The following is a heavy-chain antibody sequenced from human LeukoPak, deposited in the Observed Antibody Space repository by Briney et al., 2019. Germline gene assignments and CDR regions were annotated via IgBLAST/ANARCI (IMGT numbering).Heavy chain of an antibody. Sequence: SETLSLTCTVSGGSISSGGYYWSWIRQHPGKGLEWIGYICYRGSTYYNPSLKRRVTLSVYTSKNQFPLKLSSVTAAATAVYYCARGDYYDSSGYGPLPYFDYWGQGTLVTVSS. CDR3: ARGDYYDSSGYGPLPYFDY. CDR1: GGSISSGGYY. CDR2: ICYRGST. J-gene: IGHJ4*02. V-gene: IGHV4-31*03. D-gene: IGHD3-22*01.